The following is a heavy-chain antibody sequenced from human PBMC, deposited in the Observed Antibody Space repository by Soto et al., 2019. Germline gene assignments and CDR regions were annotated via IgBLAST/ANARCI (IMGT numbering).Heavy chain of an antibody. D-gene: IGHD4-4*01. CDR3: ARETNDYNYSFPDMDV. V-gene: IGHV3-21*01. Sequence: PGGSLRLSCAASGLTFSSYSMIWVRQAPGKGLEWVSSISPSSSYIYYADSVKGRFTISRDNTNNSLYLQMNSQRAEDTAVYYGARETNDYNYSFPDMDVWGKGTTVTVSS. J-gene: IGHJ6*03. CDR1: GLTFSSYS. CDR2: ISPSSSYI.